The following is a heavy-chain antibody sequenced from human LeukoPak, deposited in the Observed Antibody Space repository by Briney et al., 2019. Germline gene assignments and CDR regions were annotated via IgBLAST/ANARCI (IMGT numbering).Heavy chain of an antibody. CDR2: IYTSGST. Sequence: NPSETLSLTCSVSGGSMTYGSYYWSWIRQPAGKGLEWIGRIYTSGSTNYNPSLKSRVTMSVDTSKNQFSLKLSSVTAADTAVYYCAREVYSSSWYLDAFDIWGQGTMVTVSS. V-gene: IGHV4-61*02. CDR1: GGSMTYGSYY. J-gene: IGHJ3*02. CDR3: AREVYSSSWYLDAFDI. D-gene: IGHD6-13*01.